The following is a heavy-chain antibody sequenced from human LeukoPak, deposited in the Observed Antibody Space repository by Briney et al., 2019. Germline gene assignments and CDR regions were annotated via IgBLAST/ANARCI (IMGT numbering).Heavy chain of an antibody. CDR1: GYTFTSYD. Sequence: ASVKVSFKASGYTFTSYDINWVRQATGQGLEWMGWMNPNSGNTGYAQKFQGRVTMTRNTSISTAYMDLSSLRSEDTAVYYCARGWIDSVRYYYYYMDVWGKGTTVTVSS. CDR3: ARGWIDSVRYYYYYMDV. D-gene: IGHD2-2*03. J-gene: IGHJ6*03. V-gene: IGHV1-8*01. CDR2: MNPNSGNT.